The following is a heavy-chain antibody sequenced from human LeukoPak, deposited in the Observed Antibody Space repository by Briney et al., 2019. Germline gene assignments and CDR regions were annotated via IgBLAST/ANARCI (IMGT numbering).Heavy chain of an antibody. CDR1: GGSISSDDYS. CDR2: IYPSGST. J-gene: IGHJ4*02. CDR3: ARQARGEFDY. D-gene: IGHD3-10*01. V-gene: IGHV4-30-2*01. Sequence: SEALSLTCAVSGGSISSDDYSWSWIRQPPGKGLEWIGYIYPSGSTFYNPSLKSRLTISVDTSKNQFSLKLSSVTAADTAVYYCARQARGEFDYWGQGTLVTVSS.